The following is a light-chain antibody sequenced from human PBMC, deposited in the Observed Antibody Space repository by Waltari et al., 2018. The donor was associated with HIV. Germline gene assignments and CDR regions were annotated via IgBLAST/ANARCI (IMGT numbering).Light chain of an antibody. CDR2: DNS. V-gene: IGLV3-21*04. CDR3: QVWDSSSDHVV. Sequence: SFVLTQPPSMSVAPGKTASITCGGNNIGSKTVNGYQQKAGQAPLVVIYDNSDRPSRIPERFSGSNSGNTATLTLTRVGAGDEADYYCQVWDSSSDHVVFGGGTKLTIL. CDR1: NIGSKT. J-gene: IGLJ2*01.